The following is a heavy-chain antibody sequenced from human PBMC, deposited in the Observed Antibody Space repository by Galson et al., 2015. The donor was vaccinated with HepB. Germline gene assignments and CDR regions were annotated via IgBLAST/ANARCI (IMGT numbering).Heavy chain of an antibody. D-gene: IGHD1-26*01. CDR1: GFTFYDYT. Sequence: SLRLSCAASGFTFYDYTISWLRQTPGEGLEWVGFIRSNAYGGTTEYAASVKGRFTISRDDSKSIAYLQMSSLKTEDTAVYYCARVSLGRYFDYWGQGTVVTASS. J-gene: IGHJ4*02. V-gene: IGHV3-49*03. CDR2: IRSNAYGGTT. CDR3: ARVSLGRYFDY.